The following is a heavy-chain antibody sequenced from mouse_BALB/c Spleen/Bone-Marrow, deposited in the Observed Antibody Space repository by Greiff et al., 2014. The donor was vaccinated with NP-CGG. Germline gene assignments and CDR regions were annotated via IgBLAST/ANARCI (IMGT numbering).Heavy chain of an antibody. CDR1: GYAFTNYL. D-gene: IGHD3-2*01. Sequence: VKLQESGAELVRPGTSVKVSFKASGYAFTNYLIEWIKQRPGQGLEWIGVSNPGSGGTNYNEKFKGKATLTADKSSSTAYMQLSSLTSDDSAVYFCARETVRGFAYWGQGTLVTVSA. CDR3: ARETVRGFAY. CDR2: SNPGSGGT. V-gene: IGHV1-54*01. J-gene: IGHJ3*01.